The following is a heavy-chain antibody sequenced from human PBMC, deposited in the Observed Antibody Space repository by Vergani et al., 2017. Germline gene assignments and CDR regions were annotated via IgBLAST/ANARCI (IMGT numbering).Heavy chain of an antibody. CDR3: ARDLREGATIDY. V-gene: IGHV3-33*01. Sequence: QVQLVESGGGLVKPGGSLRLSCAASGFTFSSYGMHWVRQAPGKGLEWVAVIWYDGSNKYYADSVKGRFTISRDNSKNTLYLQMNSLRAEDTAVYYCARDLREGATIDYWGQGTLVTVSS. D-gene: IGHD3-16*01. CDR2: IWYDGSNK. J-gene: IGHJ4*02. CDR1: GFTFSSYG.